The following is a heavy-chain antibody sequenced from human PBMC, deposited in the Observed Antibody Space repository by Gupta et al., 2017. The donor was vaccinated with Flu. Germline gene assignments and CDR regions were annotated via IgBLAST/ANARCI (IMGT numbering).Heavy chain of an antibody. CDR1: GGSISSYY. Sequence: QVQLQESGPGLVKPSETLSLTCTVSGGSISSYYWSWIRQPPGKGLEWIGYIYYSGSTNYNPSLKSRVTISVDTSKNQFSLKLSSVTAADTAVYYCARVWKDSSSWYFDYWGQGTLVTVSS. V-gene: IGHV4-59*01. CDR3: ARVWKDSSSWYFDY. CDR2: IYYSGST. D-gene: IGHD6-13*01. J-gene: IGHJ4*02.